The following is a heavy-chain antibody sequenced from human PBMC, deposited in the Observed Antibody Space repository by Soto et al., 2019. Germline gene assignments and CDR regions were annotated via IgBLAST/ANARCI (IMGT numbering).Heavy chain of an antibody. V-gene: IGHV4-61*01. CDR2: IYYSGST. CDR3: TAHFPLWFGDPGDSY. Sequence: SETLSLTCTVSGGSVSSGSYYWSWIRQPPGKGLEWIGYIYYSGSTNYNPSLKSRVTISVDTSKNTLYLQMNSLKTEDTAVYYCTAHFPLWFGDPGDSYWGQGTLVTVSS. CDR1: GGSVSSGSYY. D-gene: IGHD3-10*01. J-gene: IGHJ4*02.